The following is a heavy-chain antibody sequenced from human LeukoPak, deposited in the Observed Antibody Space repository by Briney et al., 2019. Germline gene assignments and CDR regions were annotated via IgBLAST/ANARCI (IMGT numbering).Heavy chain of an antibody. V-gene: IGHV4-59*08. CDR3: ARGFDSSGYADAFDI. D-gene: IGHD3-22*01. Sequence: SETLSLTCTVAGGSISSYYWSWLRQPPGKGLEWIGYIYYSGSTNYNPSLKSRVTISVDTSKNQFSLKLSSVTAADTAVYYCARGFDSSGYADAFDIWGQGTMVTVSS. J-gene: IGHJ3*02. CDR2: IYYSGST. CDR1: GGSISSYY.